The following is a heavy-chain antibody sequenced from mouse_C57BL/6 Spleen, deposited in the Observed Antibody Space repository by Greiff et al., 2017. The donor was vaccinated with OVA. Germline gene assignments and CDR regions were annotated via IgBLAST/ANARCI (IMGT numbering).Heavy chain of an antibody. CDR3: AGGGEGFAY. CDR1: GYAFTSSW. J-gene: IGHJ3*01. Sequence: QVQLQQSGAELVKPGASVKLSCKASGYAFTSSWMQWVKQRPGQGLEWIGEIYPSDGDTNYNRKFKGKATLTEDTSSSTAYMQLSSLTSEDSAVYFCAGGGEGFAYWGQGTLVTVSA. V-gene: IGHV1-50*01. CDR2: IYPSDGDT.